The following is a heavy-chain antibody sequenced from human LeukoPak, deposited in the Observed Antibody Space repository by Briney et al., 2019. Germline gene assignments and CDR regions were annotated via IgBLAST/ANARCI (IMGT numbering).Heavy chain of an antibody. D-gene: IGHD2-15*01. CDR3: ARGVVN. J-gene: IGHJ4*02. Sequence: SETLSLTCTVSGGSISSDYWSWIRQPPGRGLEWIGYIYYSGSTNYNPSLESRVTISVDTSKNQFSLKLSSVTAADTAVYYCARGVVNWGQGTLVTVSS. CDR1: GGSISSDY. CDR2: IYYSGST. V-gene: IGHV4-59*12.